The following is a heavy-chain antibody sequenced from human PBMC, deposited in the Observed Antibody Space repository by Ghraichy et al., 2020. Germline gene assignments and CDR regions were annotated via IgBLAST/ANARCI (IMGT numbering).Heavy chain of an antibody. CDR2: IKQDGSEK. J-gene: IGHJ4*02. D-gene: IGHD3-10*01. V-gene: IGHV3-7*04. CDR1: GFTFSSYW. CDR3: ARGGSGRRYFDY. Sequence: GESLNISCAASGFTFSSYWMSWVRQAPGKGLEWVANIKQDGSEKYYVDSVKGRFTISRDNAKNSLYLQMNSLRAEDTAVYYCARGGSGRRYFDYWGQGTLVTVSS.